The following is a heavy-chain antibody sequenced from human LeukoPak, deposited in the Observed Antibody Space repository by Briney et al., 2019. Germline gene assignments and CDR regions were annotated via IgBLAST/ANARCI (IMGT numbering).Heavy chain of an antibody. Sequence: ASVKVSCKASGGTFSSYAISWVRQAPGQGLEWMGGIIPIFGTANYAQKFQGRVTITADKSTSTAYMELSSLRSEDTAVYYCATRIGYYYGSGSYYKEGLDYWGQGTLVTVSS. J-gene: IGHJ4*02. CDR3: ATRIGYYYGSGSYYKEGLDY. D-gene: IGHD3-10*01. CDR1: GGTFSSYA. V-gene: IGHV1-69*06. CDR2: IIPIFGTA.